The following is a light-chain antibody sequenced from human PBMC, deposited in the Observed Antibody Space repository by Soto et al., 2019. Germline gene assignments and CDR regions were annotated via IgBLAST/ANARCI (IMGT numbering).Light chain of an antibody. CDR2: GNS. V-gene: IGLV1-40*01. Sequence: QAVVTQPPSVSGARGQRVTISCTGSSSNIGAGYDVHWYQQLPGTAPKLLIYGNSNRPSGVPDRFSGSKSGTSASLAITGLQAEDEADYYCQSYDSSLSEVVFGGGTKLTVL. J-gene: IGLJ2*01. CDR1: SSNIGAGYD. CDR3: QSYDSSLSEVV.